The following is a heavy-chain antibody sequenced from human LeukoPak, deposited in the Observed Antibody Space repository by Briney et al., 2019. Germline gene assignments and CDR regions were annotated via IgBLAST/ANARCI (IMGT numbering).Heavy chain of an antibody. CDR3: ARQIVKGIMRDKIDY. Sequence: SVKVSCKASGGTFSSYAISWVRQAPGQGLEWMGGIIPIFGTANYAQKFQGRVTITADESTSTAYMELSRQRSEDTAVYYCARQIVKGIMRDKIDYWGQGTLVTVSS. J-gene: IGHJ4*02. CDR2: IIPIFGTA. CDR1: GGTFSSYA. V-gene: IGHV1-69*01. D-gene: IGHD5-24*01.